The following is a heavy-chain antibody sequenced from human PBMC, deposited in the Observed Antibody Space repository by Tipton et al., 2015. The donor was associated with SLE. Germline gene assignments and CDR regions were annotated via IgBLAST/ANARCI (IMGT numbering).Heavy chain of an antibody. V-gene: IGHV4-34*01. CDR1: GGSFSGYY. CDR3: ARVLGGSGSLSDY. Sequence: TLSLTCAVYGGSFSGYYWSWIRQPPGKGLEWIGEIKHSGSTNYNPSLKSRVTISVDTSKNQFSLKLSSVTAADTAVYYCARVLGGSGSLSDYWGQGTLVTVSS. J-gene: IGHJ4*02. CDR2: IKHSGST. D-gene: IGHD3-10*01.